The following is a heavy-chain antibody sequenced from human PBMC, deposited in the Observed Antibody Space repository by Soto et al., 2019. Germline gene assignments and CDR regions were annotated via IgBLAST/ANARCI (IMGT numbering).Heavy chain of an antibody. Sequence: ASVKVSCKVSGYTLTELSMHWVRQAPGKGLEWMGGFDPEDGETIYAQKFQGRVTMTEDTSTDTAYMELSSLRSEDTAVYYCATDNVEMATIRSRFDYWGQGTLVTVSS. J-gene: IGHJ4*02. D-gene: IGHD5-12*01. CDR2: FDPEDGET. V-gene: IGHV1-24*01. CDR3: ATDNVEMATIRSRFDY. CDR1: GYTLTELS.